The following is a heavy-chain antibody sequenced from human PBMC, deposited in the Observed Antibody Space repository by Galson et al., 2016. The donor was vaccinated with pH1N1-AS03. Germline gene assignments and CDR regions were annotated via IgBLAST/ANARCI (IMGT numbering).Heavy chain of an antibody. Sequence: LRLSCAVSGFTFSDYYMDWVRQPPGKGLEWIGSISFRGSSYYNPSLKSRVRISIDESNNQFSLDLNSVTAADTALYYCVMDTTTWMRFDYWGQGVLVIVSS. J-gene: IGHJ4*02. CDR2: ISFRGSS. CDR1: GFTFSDYY. D-gene: IGHD1-1*01. V-gene: IGHV4-38-2*01. CDR3: VMDTTTWMRFDY.